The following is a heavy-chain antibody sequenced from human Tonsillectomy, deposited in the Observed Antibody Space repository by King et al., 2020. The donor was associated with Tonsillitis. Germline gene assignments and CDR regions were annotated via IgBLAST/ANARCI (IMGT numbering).Heavy chain of an antibody. J-gene: IGHJ4*02. D-gene: IGHD4-17*01. CDR3: TKGRGFDYGTKSFDY. V-gene: IGHV3-9*01. CDR1: GFTFDDYA. Sequence: VQLVESGGGLVQPGRSLRLSCAASGFTFDDYAMHWVRQVPGRGLEWVSGVNWNSGTTGYADSVKGRFTISRDNAKNSLYIQMNSLRPEDTALYYCTKGRGFDYGTKSFDYWGRGTLVTVSS. CDR2: VNWNSGTT.